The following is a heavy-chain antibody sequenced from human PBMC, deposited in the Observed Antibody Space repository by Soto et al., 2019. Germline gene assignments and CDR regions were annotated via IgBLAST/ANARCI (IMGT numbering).Heavy chain of an antibody. J-gene: IGHJ3*02. CDR2: IIPIFGTA. Sequence: GASVKVSCKASGATFSSYAISWVLQAPGQGLEWMGGIIPIFGTANYAQKFQGRVTITADKSTSTAYMELSSLRSEDTAVYYCARNYYDSSGYYYDDAFDIWGQGTMVTVSS. CDR1: GATFSSYA. V-gene: IGHV1-69*06. D-gene: IGHD3-22*01. CDR3: ARNYYDSSGYYYDDAFDI.